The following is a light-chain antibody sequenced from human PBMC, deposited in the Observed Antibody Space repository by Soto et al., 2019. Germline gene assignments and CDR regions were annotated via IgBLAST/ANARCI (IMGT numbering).Light chain of an antibody. V-gene: IGLV2-23*01. CDR2: KGT. Sequence: QSALAQPASVSGSPGQSITISCTGTSSDVGAYNSVSWYQQHPHRAPQVIIYKGTQRPSGVSNRFSGSTSGSAASLTISALQTDDEADYFCCSSAPESTYVCGTGTKV. J-gene: IGLJ1*01. CDR3: CSSAPESTYV. CDR1: SSDVGAYNS.